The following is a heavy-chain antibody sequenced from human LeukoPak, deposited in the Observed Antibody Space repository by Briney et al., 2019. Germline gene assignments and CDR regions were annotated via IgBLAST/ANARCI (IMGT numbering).Heavy chain of an antibody. CDR1: GGSISSSNW. D-gene: IGHD6-13*01. CDR2: IYHSGST. V-gene: IGHV4-4*02. J-gene: IGHJ6*02. Sequence: SETLSLTCAVSGGSISSSNWWSWVRQPPGKGLEWIGEIYHSGSTNYNPSLKSRVTISVDKSKNQFSLKLSSVTVADTAVYYCTIAAAGTYYYGMDVWGQGTTVTVSS. CDR3: TIAAAGTYYYGMDV.